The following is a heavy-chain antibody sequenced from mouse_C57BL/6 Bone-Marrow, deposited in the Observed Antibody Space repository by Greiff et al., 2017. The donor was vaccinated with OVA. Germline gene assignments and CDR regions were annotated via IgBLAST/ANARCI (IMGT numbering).Heavy chain of an antibody. Sequence: QVQLQQPGAELVMPGASVKLSCKASGFTFTSYWMHWVKQRPGQGLEWIGEIDPSDSHTNYNQKFKGKSTLTVDTSSNTAYMQLSSLTSEDTAVYYCARWRSINRAWFAYWGQGTLVTVSA. D-gene: IGHD2-10*02. CDR2: IDPSDSHT. V-gene: IGHV1-69*01. CDR3: ARWRSINRAWFAY. J-gene: IGHJ3*01. CDR1: GFTFTSYW.